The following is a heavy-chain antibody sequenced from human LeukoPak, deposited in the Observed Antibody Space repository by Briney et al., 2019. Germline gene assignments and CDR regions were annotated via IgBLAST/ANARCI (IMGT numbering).Heavy chain of an antibody. V-gene: IGHV1-18*01. D-gene: IGHD6-13*01. CDR3: ARDKHIAAAGTGGY. CDR2: ISAYNGNT. J-gene: IGHJ4*02. CDR1: GYTFTSYG. Sequence: ASAKVSCKASGYTFTSYGISWVRQAPGQGLEWMGWISAYNGNTNYAQKLQGRVTMTTDTSTSTVYMELRSLRSDDTAVYYCARDKHIAAAGTGGYWGQGTLVTVSS.